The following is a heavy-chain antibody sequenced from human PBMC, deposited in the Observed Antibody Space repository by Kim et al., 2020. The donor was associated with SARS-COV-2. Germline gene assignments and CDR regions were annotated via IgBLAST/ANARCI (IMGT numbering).Heavy chain of an antibody. Sequence: NPSLKSRVTISVDKSKNQFSLKLSSVTAADTAVYYCARRALVQGVTGFDPWGQGTLVTVSS. V-gene: IGHV4-4*02. J-gene: IGHJ5*02. CDR3: ARRALVQGVTGFDP. D-gene: IGHD3-10*01.